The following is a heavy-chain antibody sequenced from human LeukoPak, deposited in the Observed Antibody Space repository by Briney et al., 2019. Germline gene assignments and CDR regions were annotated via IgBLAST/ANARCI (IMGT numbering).Heavy chain of an antibody. CDR1: GGSFSGYY. V-gene: IGHV4-34*01. CDR2: INHSGST. Sequence: SETLSLTCAIYGGSFSGYYWSWIRRPPGKGLEWIGEINHSGSTNYNPSLKSRVTISVDTSKNQFSPKLSSVTAADTAVYYCARGRATVTYYYYYGMDVWGQGTTVTVSS. D-gene: IGHD4-17*01. CDR3: ARGRATVTYYYYYGMDV. J-gene: IGHJ6*02.